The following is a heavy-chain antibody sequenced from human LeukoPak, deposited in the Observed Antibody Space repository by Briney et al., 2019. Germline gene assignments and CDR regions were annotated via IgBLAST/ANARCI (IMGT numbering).Heavy chain of an antibody. CDR3: ARATAAHLAYYMDV. J-gene: IGHJ6*03. CDR1: GGSISSYY. V-gene: IGHV4-59*01. D-gene: IGHD6-13*01. Sequence: SETLSLTCTVSGGSISSYYWSWIRQPPGKGLEWIGYIYYSGSTNYNPSLKSRVTISVDTSKNQVSLKVSSVTAADTAVYYCARATAAHLAYYMDVWGKGTTVTVSS. CDR2: IYYSGST.